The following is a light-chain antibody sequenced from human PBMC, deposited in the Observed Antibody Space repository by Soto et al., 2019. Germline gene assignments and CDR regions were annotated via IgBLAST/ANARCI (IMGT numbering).Light chain of an antibody. CDR2: GAS. CDR3: QQYNNWPPWT. J-gene: IGKJ1*01. V-gene: IGKV3-15*01. CDR1: QSISSSY. Sequence: EIVLTQSPGTLSLSPGERATLSCRASQSISSSYLAWYQQKPDQAPRLFIYGASTRATGIPARFSGSGSGTEFTLTISSLQSEDFAVYYCQQYNNWPPWTFGQGTKVDIK.